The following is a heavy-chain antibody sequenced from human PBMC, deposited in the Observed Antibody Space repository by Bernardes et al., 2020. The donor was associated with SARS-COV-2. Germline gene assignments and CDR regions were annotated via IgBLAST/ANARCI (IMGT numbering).Heavy chain of an antibody. CDR2: ISYDGSNK. D-gene: IGHD3-22*01. J-gene: IGHJ4*02. V-gene: IGHV3-30*18. Sequence: GGSLRLSCAASGFTFSSYGMHWVRQAPGKGLEWVALISYDGSNKYYADSVKGRFTISRDNSKNTLYLQMNSLRAEDTAVYYCAKDGGGYLNDWGQGTLVTVSS. CDR1: GFTFSSYG. CDR3: AKDGGGYLND.